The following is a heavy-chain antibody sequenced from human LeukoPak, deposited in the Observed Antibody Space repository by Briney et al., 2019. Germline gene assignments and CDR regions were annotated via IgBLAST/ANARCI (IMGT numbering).Heavy chain of an antibody. CDR1: GGSISSYY. CDR3: ARGRRDPL. V-gene: IGHV4-59*01. CDR2: IYYSGST. Sequence: SETLSLTCTVSGGSISSYYWSWIRQPPGKGLEWIGYIYYSGSTNYNPPLKSRVTISVDTSKNQFSLKLSSVTAADTAVYYCARGRRDPLWGRGTLVTVSS. J-gene: IGHJ2*01. D-gene: IGHD5-24*01.